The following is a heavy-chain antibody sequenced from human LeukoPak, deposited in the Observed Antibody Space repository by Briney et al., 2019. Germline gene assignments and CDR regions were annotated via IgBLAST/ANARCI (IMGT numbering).Heavy chain of an antibody. CDR1: GGTFSSYA. Sequence: SAKVSCKASGGTFSSYAISWVRQAPGQGLEWMGGIIPMFGTAKYAQKFQGRVTITADESTSTAYMELSSLRSEDTAVYYCARGRCSSTSCYSDYWGQGTLVTVSS. J-gene: IGHJ4*02. CDR3: ARGRCSSTSCYSDY. D-gene: IGHD2-2*01. V-gene: IGHV1-69*13. CDR2: IIPMFGTA.